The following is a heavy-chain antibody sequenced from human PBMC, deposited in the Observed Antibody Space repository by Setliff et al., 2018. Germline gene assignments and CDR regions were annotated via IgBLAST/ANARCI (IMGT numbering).Heavy chain of an antibody. V-gene: IGHV3-30*01. CDR3: VRSSAPQIVLAADFDR. CDR1: GFSFSTYT. CDR2: SADGANE. Sequence: PGGSLRLSCVASGFSFSTYTVHWVRQAPGKGLEWISADGANEYYADSVKGRFTISRDKSRNTLYLQMTGLRPDDTALYYCVRSSAPQIVLAADFDRWGQGTLVTVSS. J-gene: IGHJ4*02. D-gene: IGHD2-8*02.